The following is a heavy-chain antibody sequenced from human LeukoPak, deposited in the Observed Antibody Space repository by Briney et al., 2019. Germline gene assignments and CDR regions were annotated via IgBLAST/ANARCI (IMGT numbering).Heavy chain of an antibody. CDR2: IWYDGSNK. CDR3: AREEGNDLNRKPIDY. CDR1: GFTFSSYG. V-gene: IGHV3-33*01. Sequence: GGSLRLSCAASGFTFSSYGMHWVRQAPGKGLEWVAVIWYDGSNKYYADSVKGRFTISRDNSKNTLYLQMNSLRGEDWAVYYGAREEGNDLNRKPIDYWGQGTLVTVSS. J-gene: IGHJ4*02. D-gene: IGHD1-1*01.